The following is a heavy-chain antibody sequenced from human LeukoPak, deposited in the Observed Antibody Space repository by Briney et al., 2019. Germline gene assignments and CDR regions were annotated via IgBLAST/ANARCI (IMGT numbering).Heavy chain of an antibody. Sequence: ASVKVSCKGSGYTFTGYFLHWVRQAPGQGLEWMGRINPNSGGTDYAQKFQGRVTMTRHTSISTAYMELRRLRSDDTAVYFCARNIPRDYGDYVGYWGQGTLVTVSS. CDR1: GYTFTGYF. J-gene: IGHJ4*02. CDR3: ARNIPRDYGDYVGY. D-gene: IGHD4-17*01. CDR2: INPNSGGT. V-gene: IGHV1-2*06.